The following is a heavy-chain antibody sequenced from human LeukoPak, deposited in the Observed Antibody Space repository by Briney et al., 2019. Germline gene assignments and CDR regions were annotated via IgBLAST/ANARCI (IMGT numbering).Heavy chain of an antibody. CDR2: INPNSGGT. V-gene: IGHV1-2*03. Sequence: LGASVEVSCKASGYTFTGYYMHWVRQAPGQGLEWMGWINPNSGGTDYAQKFQGRVTMARDTSISTAYMELSSLTSDDTAVYYCSRGRADGYSGYDFGDYWGQGTLVTVSS. CDR3: SRGRADGYSGYDFGDY. CDR1: GYTFTGYY. J-gene: IGHJ4*02. D-gene: IGHD5-12*01.